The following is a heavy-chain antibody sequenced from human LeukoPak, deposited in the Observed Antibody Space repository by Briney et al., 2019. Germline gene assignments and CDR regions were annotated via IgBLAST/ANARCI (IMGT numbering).Heavy chain of an antibody. V-gene: IGHV3-48*03. CDR1: GFTFSSYE. CDR2: ISSSGSTI. CDR3: ARASPRTYYDFWSGYSDAFDI. Sequence: GGSLRLSCAASGFTFSSYEMNWVRQAPGKGLEWVSYISSSGSTIYYADSVKGRFTISRDNAKNSLYLQMNSLRAEDTAVYYCARASPRTYYDFWSGYSDAFDIWGQGTMVTVSS. J-gene: IGHJ3*02. D-gene: IGHD3-3*01.